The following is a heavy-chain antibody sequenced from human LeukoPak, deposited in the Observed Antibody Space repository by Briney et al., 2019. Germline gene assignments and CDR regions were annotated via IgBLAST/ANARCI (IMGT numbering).Heavy chain of an antibody. CDR2: IKQDGSER. V-gene: IGHV3-7*01. J-gene: IGHJ4*02. D-gene: IGHD3-10*01. CDR1: GFTFSNYW. Sequence: GESLKISCAASGFTFSNYWMSWVRQAPGKGLEWVANIKQDGSERNYVDSVKGRFAISRDNAKNSLYLQMNSLRAEDTAVYYCARDHYGSGNYYSFFDYWGQGTLVTVSS. CDR3: ARDHYGSGNYYSFFDY.